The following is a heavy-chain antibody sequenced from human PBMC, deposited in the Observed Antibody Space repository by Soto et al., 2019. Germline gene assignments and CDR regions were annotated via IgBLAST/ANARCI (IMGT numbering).Heavy chain of an antibody. J-gene: IGHJ4*02. Sequence: GQLLDSGGGLVQPGWSLRLSCAASGFTFSNYAMTWVRQGPGKGLEWVSGISGSGGRSYYADSVKGRFTISRDNSKSTLYLQMNSLRAEDTAVYYCAKAYFVWSSEQPYYFDYWGQGTLVTVSS. D-gene: IGHD3-16*01. CDR2: ISGSGGRS. CDR1: GFTFSNYA. CDR3: AKAYFVWSSEQPYYFDY. V-gene: IGHV3-23*01.